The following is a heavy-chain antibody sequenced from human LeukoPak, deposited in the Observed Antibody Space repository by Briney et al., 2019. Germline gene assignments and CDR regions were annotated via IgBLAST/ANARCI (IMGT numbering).Heavy chain of an antibody. J-gene: IGHJ6*02. D-gene: IGHD3-10*01. CDR1: GYTLTELS. CDR3: ATTPLPMVRGVIRYYYGMDV. Sequence: ASVKVSCKVSGYTLTELSMHWVRQAPGKGLERMGGFDPEDGETIYAQKFHGRVTMTEDTSTDTAYMELSSLRSEDAAVYYCATTPLPMVRGVIRYYYGMDVWGQGTTVTVSS. CDR2: FDPEDGET. V-gene: IGHV1-24*01.